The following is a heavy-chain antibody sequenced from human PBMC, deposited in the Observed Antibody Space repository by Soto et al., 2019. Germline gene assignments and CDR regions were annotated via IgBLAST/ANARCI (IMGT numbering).Heavy chain of an antibody. J-gene: IGHJ4*02. CDR2: INAGNGNT. V-gene: IGHV1-3*05. Sequence: QVQLVQSGAEEKKPGASVKVSCKASGYTFTSYAMHWVRQAPGQRLEWMGWINAGNGNTKCSQKFQDRVTITRDTYASTAYMELSSLRSADTAVYYCARGESVVGDYWGQGTLVTVSS. CDR3: ARGESVVGDY. CDR1: GYTFTSYA. D-gene: IGHD2-15*01.